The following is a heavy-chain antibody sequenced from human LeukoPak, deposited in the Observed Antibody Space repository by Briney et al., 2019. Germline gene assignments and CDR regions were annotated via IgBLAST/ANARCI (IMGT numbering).Heavy chain of an antibody. J-gene: IGHJ4*02. D-gene: IGHD3-16*01. CDR3: AKARDYVWGSSDY. V-gene: IGHV3-21*04. CDR1: GFTFSSYS. CDR2: ISSNSNYI. Sequence: PGGSLRLSCAASGFTFSSYSMNWVRQAPGKGLEWVSFISSNSNYIYYADSVKGRFTISRDNSKNTLYLQMNSLRAEDTAVYYCAKARDYVWGSSDYWGQGTLVTVSS.